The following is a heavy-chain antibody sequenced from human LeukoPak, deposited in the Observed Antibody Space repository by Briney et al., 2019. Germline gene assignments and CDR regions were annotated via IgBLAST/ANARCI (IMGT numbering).Heavy chain of an antibody. CDR3: ARGPNRITMMIGDAFDI. CDR1: GGSISSYY. J-gene: IGHJ3*02. CDR2: IYTSGST. D-gene: IGHD3-22*01. Sequence: SETLSLTCTVSGGSISSYYWSWIRQLAGKGLEWIGRIYTSGSTSYNPSLKSRVTMSVDTSKNQFSLKLSSVTAADTAVYYCARGPNRITMMIGDAFDIWGQGTMVTISS. V-gene: IGHV4-4*07.